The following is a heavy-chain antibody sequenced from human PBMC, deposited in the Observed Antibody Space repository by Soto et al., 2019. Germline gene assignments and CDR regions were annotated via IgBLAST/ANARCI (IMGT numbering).Heavy chain of an antibody. CDR3: SSDYYDSVRIHRVDA. CDR1: GGSVSSNSYY. CDR2: IYYSGNT. Sequence: WETLSLTCTVSGGSVSSNSYYWSWFRQPPGKGLEWIGYIYYSGNTNYNPSLKSRVTISVDTSKNQFSLRVNSVTAADTAVYYCSSDYYDSVRIHRVDAPGQGNVVIVSS. V-gene: IGHV4-61*01. J-gene: IGHJ5*02. D-gene: IGHD3-22*01.